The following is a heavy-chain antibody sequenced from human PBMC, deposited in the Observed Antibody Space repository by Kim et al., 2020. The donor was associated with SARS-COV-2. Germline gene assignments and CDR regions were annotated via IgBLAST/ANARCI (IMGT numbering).Heavy chain of an antibody. Sequence: SETLSLTCTVSGGSISNYHWSWIRQPPGKGLEWIGYIYYSGSTNYNPSLRSRGTISVDTSMNQFSLELSSVTAADTALYYCARVDIAAAHLDYWGQGTLVTVSS. CDR3: ARVDIAAAHLDY. J-gene: IGHJ4*02. V-gene: IGHV4-59*01. CDR1: GGSISNYH. D-gene: IGHD6-13*01. CDR2: IYYSGST.